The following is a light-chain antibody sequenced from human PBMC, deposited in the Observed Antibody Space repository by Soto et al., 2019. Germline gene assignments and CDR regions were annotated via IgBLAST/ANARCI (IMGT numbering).Light chain of an antibody. CDR1: QGSSSY. V-gene: IGKV1-9*01. CDR2: AAS. J-gene: IGKJ4*01. CDR3: QQLDSYLIT. Sequence: IQLTQSPSSLSASVGDRVTITCRASQGSSSYLAWYQQKPGKAPQLLIYAASTLQSGVPSRFSGSGSGTDFTLTNSSLQPEDFATYHCQQLDSYLITFGGGTRVEIK.